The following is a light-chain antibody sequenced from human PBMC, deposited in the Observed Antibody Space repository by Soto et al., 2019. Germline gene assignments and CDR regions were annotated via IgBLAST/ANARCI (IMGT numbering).Light chain of an antibody. CDR3: QQYDTYSRT. CDR1: QSVSNW. CDR2: EGS. J-gene: IGKJ1*01. V-gene: IGKV1-5*03. Sequence: DIQMTQSPSALSASVGDSVTITCRASQSVSNWLAWYRQKPGKAPKLLIYEGSTLERGVPSRFSGSGSGTEFTLTISSRQPDDFATFYWQQYDTYSRTFGQGAKVEVK.